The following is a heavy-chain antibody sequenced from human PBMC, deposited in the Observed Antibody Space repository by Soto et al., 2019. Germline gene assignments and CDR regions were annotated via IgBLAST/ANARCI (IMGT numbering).Heavy chain of an antibody. CDR2: IYHSGST. Sequence: QLQLQESGSGLVKPSQTLSLTCAVSGGSISSGGYSWSWIRQPPGKGLEWIGYIYHSGSTYYNPSLKSRVTISVDRSKNQFSLKLSSVTAADMAVYYCARFYGDYVNWFDPWGQGTLVTVSS. V-gene: IGHV4-30-2*01. J-gene: IGHJ5*02. CDR1: GGSISSGGYS. D-gene: IGHD4-17*01. CDR3: ARFYGDYVNWFDP.